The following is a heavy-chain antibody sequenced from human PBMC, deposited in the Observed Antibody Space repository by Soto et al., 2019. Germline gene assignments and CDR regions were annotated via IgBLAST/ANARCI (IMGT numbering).Heavy chain of an antibody. CDR3: ARRFRYECSSTSCYVDYYMDV. Sequence: EVQLVQSGAEVKKPGESLKISCKGSGYRFTSYWIGWVRQMPGKGLEWMGIIYPGDSDTRYSPSFQGQVTISADKSISTAYLQWSSLKASDTAMYYCARRFRYECSSTSCYVDYYMDVWGKGTTVTVSS. D-gene: IGHD2-2*01. J-gene: IGHJ6*03. V-gene: IGHV5-51*03. CDR2: IYPGDSDT. CDR1: GYRFTSYW.